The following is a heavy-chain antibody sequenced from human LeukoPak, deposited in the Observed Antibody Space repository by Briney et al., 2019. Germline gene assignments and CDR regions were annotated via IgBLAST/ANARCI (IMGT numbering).Heavy chain of an antibody. J-gene: IGHJ5*02. D-gene: IGHD2-2*01. CDR3: ATRKHCSSTSCYLDWFDP. Sequence: GESLKISCKGSGYSSTSYWIGWVRQMPGKGLEWMGIIYPGDSDTRYSPSFQGQVTISADKSISTAYLQWSSLKASDTAMYYCATRKHCSSTSCYLDWFDPWGQGTLVTVSS. CDR1: GYSSTSYW. V-gene: IGHV5-51*01. CDR2: IYPGDSDT.